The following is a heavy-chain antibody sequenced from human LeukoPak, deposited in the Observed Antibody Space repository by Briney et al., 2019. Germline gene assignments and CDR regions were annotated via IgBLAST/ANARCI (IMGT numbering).Heavy chain of an antibody. J-gene: IGHJ4*02. CDR3: ARDLFPRLGPHYYDSSGYPTPVDY. CDR2: TYYSGST. V-gene: IGHV4-39*07. Sequence: SETLSLTCTVSGGSISSSSYYWGWIRQPPGKGLEWIGSTYYSGSTYYNPSLKSRVTISVDTSKNQFSLKLSSVTAADTAVYYCARDLFPRLGPHYYDSSGYPTPVDYWGQGTLVTVSS. CDR1: GGSISSSSYY. D-gene: IGHD3-22*01.